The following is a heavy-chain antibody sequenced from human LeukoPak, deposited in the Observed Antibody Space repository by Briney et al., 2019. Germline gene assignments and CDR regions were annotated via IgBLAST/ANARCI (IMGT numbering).Heavy chain of an antibody. J-gene: IGHJ4*02. CDR1: GFTFNIYA. D-gene: IGHD3-3*01. V-gene: IGHV3-23*01. CDR2: ISASGGRT. CDR3: VKADLSDFWSGFLDS. Sequence: GGSLRLSCAASGFTFNIYAMSWVRQAPGKGLDWVSAISASGGRTYYADSVKGRFTISRDNSKNTLSLHMNSLRADDTAVYYCVKADLSDFWSGFLDSWGQGTLVTVSS.